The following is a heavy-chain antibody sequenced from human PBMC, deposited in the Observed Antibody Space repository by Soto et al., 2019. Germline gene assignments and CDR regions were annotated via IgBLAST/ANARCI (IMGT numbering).Heavy chain of an antibody. CDR2: IYYSGST. CDR3: ARVEGQQLVDYYYYYGMDV. CDR1: GGSISSGGYY. V-gene: IGHV4-31*03. Sequence: SETLSLTCTVSGGSISSGGYYWSWIRQHPGKGLEWIGYIYYSGSTYCNPSLKSRVTISVDTSKNQFSLKLSSVTAADTAVYYCARVEGQQLVDYYYYYGMDVWGQGTTVTVSS. J-gene: IGHJ6*02. D-gene: IGHD6-13*01.